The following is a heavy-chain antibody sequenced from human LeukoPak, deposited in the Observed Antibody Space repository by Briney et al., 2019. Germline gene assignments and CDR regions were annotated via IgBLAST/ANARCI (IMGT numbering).Heavy chain of an antibody. CDR1: GGSISSYY. CDR3: ARHSTYYDILTGPNDAFDI. Sequence: SETLSLTCTVSGGSISSYYWSWIRQPPGKGLEWIGYIYYSGSTNYNPSLKSRVTISVDTSKNQFSLKLSSVTAADTAVYYCARHSTYYDILTGPNDAFDIWGQGTMVTVSS. CDR2: IYYSGST. V-gene: IGHV4-59*08. D-gene: IGHD3-9*01. J-gene: IGHJ3*02.